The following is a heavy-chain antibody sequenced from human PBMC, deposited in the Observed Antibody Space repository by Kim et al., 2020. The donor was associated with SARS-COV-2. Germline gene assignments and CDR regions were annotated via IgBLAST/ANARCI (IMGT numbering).Heavy chain of an antibody. Sequence: GESLKISCKGSGYSFTSYWISWVRQMPGKGLEWMGRIDPSDSYTNYSPSFQGHVTISADKSISTAYLQWSSLKASDTAMYYCARSGLSVSYVHDAFDIWGQGTMVTVSS. CDR3: ARSGLSVSYVHDAFDI. D-gene: IGHD1-26*01. V-gene: IGHV5-10-1*01. CDR2: IDPSDSYT. CDR1: GYSFTSYW. J-gene: IGHJ3*02.